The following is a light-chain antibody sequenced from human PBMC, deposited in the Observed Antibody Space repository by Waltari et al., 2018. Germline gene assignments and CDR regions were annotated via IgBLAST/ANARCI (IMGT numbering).Light chain of an antibody. CDR1: SGSVSTNYY. V-gene: IGLV8-61*01. J-gene: IGLJ3*02. CDR2: STD. Sequence: QTVVTQEPSVSVSPGGTVTLTCGWSSGSVSTNYYTSWYQQTPGQAPRPPLYSTDTLSSGVPDRFSGSILGDQAVLTITGAQAHDAAAYHCVLYMGGAVLFGGGTKLTVL. CDR3: VLYMGGAVL.